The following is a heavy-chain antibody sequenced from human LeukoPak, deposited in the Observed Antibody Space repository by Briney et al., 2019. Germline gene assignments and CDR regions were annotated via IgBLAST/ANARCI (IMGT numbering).Heavy chain of an antibody. CDR1: GFTFSDYY. V-gene: IGHV3-11*01. D-gene: IGHD3-10*01. J-gene: IGHJ4*02. Sequence: GGSLRLSCAASGFTFSDYYMSWIRQAPGKGLEWVSYISSSGSTIYYADSVKGRFTISRDNSKNTLYLQMNSLRAEDTAVYYCAKDLLLWFGESPGDYWGQGTLVTVSS. CDR3: AKDLLLWFGESPGDY. CDR2: ISSSGSTI.